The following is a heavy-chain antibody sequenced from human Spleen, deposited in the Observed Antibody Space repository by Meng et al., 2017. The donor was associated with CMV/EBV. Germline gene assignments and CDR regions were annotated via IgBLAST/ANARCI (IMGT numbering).Heavy chain of an antibody. CDR2: ISSGGNIM. D-gene: IGHD5-24*01. CDR3: ALIVPFLSGYNYYGVDL. V-gene: IGHV3-48*03. CDR1: GFTFRTYE. Sequence: GESLKISCVGSGFTFRTYEMNWVRQAPGKGLEWISYISSGGNIMYYADSVEGRFTISRDNAKYPLYLQMNSLRAEDTAVYYCALIVPFLSGYNYYGVDLWGQGTTVTVSS. J-gene: IGHJ6*02.